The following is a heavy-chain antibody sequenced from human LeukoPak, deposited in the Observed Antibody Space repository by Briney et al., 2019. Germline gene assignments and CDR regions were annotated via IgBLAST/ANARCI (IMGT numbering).Heavy chain of an antibody. J-gene: IGHJ4*02. Sequence: SETLSLTCTVSGGSISSYYWSWIRQPPGKGLEWIGYIYYSGSTNYNPSLKSRVTISVDTSKNQFSLKLSSVTAADTAVYYCASGYSSSWSFSLDYWGQGTLVTVSS. CDR3: ASGYSSSWSFSLDY. CDR2: IYYSGST. CDR1: GGSISSYY. D-gene: IGHD6-13*01. V-gene: IGHV4-59*01.